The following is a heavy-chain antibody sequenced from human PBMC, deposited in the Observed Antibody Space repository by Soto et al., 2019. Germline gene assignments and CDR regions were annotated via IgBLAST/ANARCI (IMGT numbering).Heavy chain of an antibody. J-gene: IGHJ4*02. CDR1: GYNFIKYG. Sequence: QVQLVQSRAEVKKPGASVKVSCKGLGYNFIKYGINWVRQAPGQGLEWMGWISPYSGYTHSAQKFQGRLTLTTDTAATTAYMELRSLRSADTALYYCTREAILVIPAAQPSHFDSWGQGTLVTVSS. D-gene: IGHD2-2*01. V-gene: IGHV1-18*01. CDR3: TREAILVIPAAQPSHFDS. CDR2: ISPYSGYT.